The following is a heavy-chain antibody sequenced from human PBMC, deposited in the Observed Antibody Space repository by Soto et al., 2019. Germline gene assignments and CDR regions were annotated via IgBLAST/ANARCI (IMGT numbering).Heavy chain of an antibody. CDR1: GFIFSDHY. D-gene: IGHD3-16*01. CDR3: AGRGGSYVDH. J-gene: IGHJ4*02. CDR2: SRNKANSYTT. Sequence: EVQLVESGGGLVQPGGSLRLSCAASGFIFSDHYMDWVRQAPGKGLEWVGHSRNKANSYTTEYAASVKGRFTISRDDSQNSVYLQMNSLRSEDTAVYYCAGRGGSYVDHWGQGTLVTVSS. V-gene: IGHV3-72*01.